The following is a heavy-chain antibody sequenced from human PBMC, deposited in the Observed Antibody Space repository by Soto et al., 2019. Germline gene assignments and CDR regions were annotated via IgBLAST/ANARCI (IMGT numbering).Heavy chain of an antibody. CDR3: VFLTGYDLGRGWFDP. CDR1: GFSLSANGMG. CDR2: IYWDDDK. V-gene: IGHV2-5*02. D-gene: IGHD3-9*01. J-gene: IGHJ5*02. Sequence: QITLKESGPTLVKPTQTLTLTCTFSGFSLSANGMGVGWIRQPPEKALEWLALIYWDDDKLYNPSLMNRLTITKDTSKNQVVLTMTNMDPVDTATYSCVFLTGYDLGRGWFDPWGHGTLVTVSS.